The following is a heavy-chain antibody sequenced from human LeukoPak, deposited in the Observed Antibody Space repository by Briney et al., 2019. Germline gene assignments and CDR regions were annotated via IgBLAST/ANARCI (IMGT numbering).Heavy chain of an antibody. D-gene: IGHD6-19*01. CDR1: GYTFTGYY. CDR3: ARSIAVADWFDP. V-gene: IGHV1-2*02. Sequence: ASVKVSCKASGYTFTGYYMHWVRQAPGQGLEWMGWINPNSGGTNYAQKFQGRVTMTRDTSISTAYMELSRLRSDDTAVYYCARSIAVADWFDPWGQGTLVTVSS. CDR2: INPNSGGT. J-gene: IGHJ5*02.